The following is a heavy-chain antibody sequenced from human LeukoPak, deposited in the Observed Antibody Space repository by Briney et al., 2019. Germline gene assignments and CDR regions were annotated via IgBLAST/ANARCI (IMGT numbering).Heavy chain of an antibody. Sequence: GGSLRLSCAASGFTFSSYGMSWVRQAPGKGLEWVSAISGNGGSTYYADSVKGRFTISRDNSKNTLYLQMNSLRAEDTAVYYCAKLPPQVGATLSYYYYMDVWGKGTTVTVSS. CDR3: AKLPPQVGATLSYYYYMDV. V-gene: IGHV3-23*01. D-gene: IGHD1-26*01. J-gene: IGHJ6*03. CDR2: ISGNGGST. CDR1: GFTFSSYG.